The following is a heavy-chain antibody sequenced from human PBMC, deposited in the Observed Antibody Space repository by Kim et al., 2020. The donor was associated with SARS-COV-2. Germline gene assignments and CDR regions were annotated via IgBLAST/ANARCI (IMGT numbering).Heavy chain of an antibody. J-gene: IGHJ6*02. V-gene: IGHV4-31*02. Sequence: SRVTISVDTSKNQFSLKLSSVTAADTAVYYCARDRPLRGCSSTSCYGMDVWGQGTTVTVSS. CDR3: ARDRPLRGCSSTSCYGMDV. D-gene: IGHD2-2*01.